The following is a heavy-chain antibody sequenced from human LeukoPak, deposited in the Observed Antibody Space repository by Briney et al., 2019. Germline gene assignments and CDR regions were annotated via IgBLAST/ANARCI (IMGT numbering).Heavy chain of an antibody. D-gene: IGHD5-18*01. Sequence: GGSLRLSCAASGFTFSSYEMNWVRQAPGKGLEWVSYISSSGSTIYYADSVKGRFTISRDNAKNSLYLQMNSLRAEDTAVYYCARDSLDTAMVYYYGMVVWGQGTTVTVSS. V-gene: IGHV3-48*03. CDR3: ARDSLDTAMVYYYGMVV. J-gene: IGHJ6*02. CDR2: ISSSGSTI. CDR1: GFTFSSYE.